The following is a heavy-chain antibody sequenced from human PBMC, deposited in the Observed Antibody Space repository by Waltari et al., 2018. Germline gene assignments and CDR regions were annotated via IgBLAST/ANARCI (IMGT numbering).Heavy chain of an antibody. CDR2: INHSGST. CDR3: ASPRYVPAAISGIDYGMDV. V-gene: IGHV4-34*01. Sequence: QVQLQQWGAGLLKPSETLSLTCAVYGGSFSGYYWSWLRQPPGKGLEWIGEINHSGSTNYNPSLKSRVTISVDTSKNQFSLKLSSVTAADTAVYYCASPRYVPAAISGIDYGMDVWGQGTTVTVSS. J-gene: IGHJ6*02. D-gene: IGHD2-2*01. CDR1: GGSFSGYY.